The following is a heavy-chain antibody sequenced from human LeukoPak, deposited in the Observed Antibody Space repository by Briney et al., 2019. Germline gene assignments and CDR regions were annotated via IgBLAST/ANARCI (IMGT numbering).Heavy chain of an antibody. CDR2: IYSGGST. CDR1: GFTFNYNA. V-gene: IGHV3-66*01. Sequence: GGSLSLSVAVSGFTFNYNAMTWVRQAPGKGLEWVSVIYSGGSTYYAASVKGRFTISRDTSKNTQYLQMNSLRAEDTALYYCSRTVGSGSYKYYFDYWGQGTLVTVSS. D-gene: IGHD3-10*01. J-gene: IGHJ4*02. CDR3: SRTVGSGSYKYYFDY.